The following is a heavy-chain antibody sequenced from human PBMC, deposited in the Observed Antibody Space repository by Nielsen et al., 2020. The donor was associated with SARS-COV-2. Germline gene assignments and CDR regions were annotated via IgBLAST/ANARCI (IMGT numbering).Heavy chain of an antibody. CDR1: GYTLTSYY. J-gene: IGHJ4*02. CDR3: ARETRIAAAGKATVYYFDY. V-gene: IGHV1-46*01. D-gene: IGHD6-13*01. CDR2: INPSGGST. Sequence: ASVKVSCKASGYTLTSYYMHWVRQAPGQGLEWMGIINPSGGSTSYAQKFQGRVTMTRDTSTSTVYMELSSLRSEDTAVYYCARETRIAAAGKATVYYFDYWGQGTLVTVSS.